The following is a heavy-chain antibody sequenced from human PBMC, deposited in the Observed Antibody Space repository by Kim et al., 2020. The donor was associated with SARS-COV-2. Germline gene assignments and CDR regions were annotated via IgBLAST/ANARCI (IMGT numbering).Heavy chain of an antibody. CDR3: ARGRIAAAGTSNFDY. V-gene: IGHV3-21*01. CDR2: ISSSSSYI. J-gene: IGHJ4*02. CDR1: GFTFSSYS. D-gene: IGHD6-13*01. Sequence: GGSLRLSCAASGFTFSSYSMNWVRQAPGKGLEWVSSISSSSSYIYYADSVKGRFTITRDNAKNSLYLQMNSLRAEDTAVYYCARGRIAAAGTSNFDYWGQGALGTVSS.